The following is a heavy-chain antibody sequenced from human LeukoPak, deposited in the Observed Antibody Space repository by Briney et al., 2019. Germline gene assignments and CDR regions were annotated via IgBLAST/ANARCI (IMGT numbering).Heavy chain of an antibody. J-gene: IGHJ4*02. CDR2: ISSTSSAI. V-gene: IGHV3-48*04. CDR1: GFKFRSLM. Sequence: GGSLKPLFTAFGFKFRSLMVDWARQAPGKGLGRLSYISSTSSAIYYADSVKGRFTISRDNAKNSLYLQMDSLRAEDTAIYYCARVIGSYGDSAYWGQGTLVTVSS. CDR3: ARVIGSYGDSAY. D-gene: IGHD3-16*01.